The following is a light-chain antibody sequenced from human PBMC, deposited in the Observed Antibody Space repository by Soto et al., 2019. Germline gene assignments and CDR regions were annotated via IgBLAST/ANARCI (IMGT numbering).Light chain of an antibody. J-gene: IGKJ1*01. CDR1: ESLVATDGITY. Sequence: DVVMTQSPVSLPVTLGQPASISCRSSESLVATDGITYLNWFHQRPGQSPRRLIYKVSDRDSGVQDRFRGSGSGTDFTLRISRVEAEDVGIYYCMQGTHWPRTFGQGTKVEIK. CDR3: MQGTHWPRT. V-gene: IGKV2-30*01. CDR2: KVS.